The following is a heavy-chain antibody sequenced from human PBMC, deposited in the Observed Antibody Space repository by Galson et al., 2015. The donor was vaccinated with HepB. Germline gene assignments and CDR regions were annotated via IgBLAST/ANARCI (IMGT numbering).Heavy chain of an antibody. CDR3: ASPVEVATLGYYGMDV. CDR2: IYYSADT. V-gene: IGHV4-39*07. D-gene: IGHD5-12*01. Sequence: LSLTCAVSGGSISSSSYYWGWIRQPPGKGLQWIGSIYYSADTYYNPSLKSRVTISVDTSKNQFSLKLSSVTAADTAVYYCASPVEVATLGYYGMDVWGQGTRVTVS. J-gene: IGHJ6*02. CDR1: GGSISSSSYY.